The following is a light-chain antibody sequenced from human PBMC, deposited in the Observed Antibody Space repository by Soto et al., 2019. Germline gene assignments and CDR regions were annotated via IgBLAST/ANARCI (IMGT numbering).Light chain of an antibody. CDR2: KAS. CDR1: QTISDW. CDR3: LQYETHWT. J-gene: IGKJ1*01. V-gene: IGKV1-5*03. Sequence: DIQMTQSPSTLSASIGDRVTITCRASQTISDWLAWHQQKPGKAPKLLIYKASSLESGVPSRFSGSGSGTEFTLTISSLQPDDFATYYCLQYETHWTFGQGTKVDIK.